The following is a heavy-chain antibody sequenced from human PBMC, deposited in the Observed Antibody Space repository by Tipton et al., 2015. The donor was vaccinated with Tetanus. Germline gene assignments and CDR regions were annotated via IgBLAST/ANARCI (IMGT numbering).Heavy chain of an antibody. CDR1: DESISSSSYY. CDR2: ISYSGST. V-gene: IGHV4-39*01. J-gene: IGHJ4*02. Sequence: GLVKPSETLSLTCTVSDESISSSSYYWGWIRHHPGRGLEWIGTISYSGSTSYSPSLKSRVTMSVDTSRNQFSLNLTSVTAADTAVYYCARHLTYTYTSRYFDYWGLGTLVTVSS. CDR3: ARHLTYTYTSRYFDY. D-gene: IGHD5-18*01.